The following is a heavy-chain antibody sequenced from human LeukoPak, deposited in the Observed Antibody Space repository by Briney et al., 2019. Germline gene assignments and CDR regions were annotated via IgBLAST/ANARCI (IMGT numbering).Heavy chain of an antibody. V-gene: IGHV4-34*01. D-gene: IGHD3-22*01. CDR3: ARGGDSSGYYLLDAFDI. J-gene: IGHJ3*02. CDR1: GVSFSGYY. CDR2: INHSGTT. Sequence: SETLSLTCAVYGVSFSGYYGSWIRQPPGKGLEWIGEINHSGTTNYNPSLTSRVTISVDTSKNQFSLKLSSVTAADTAVYYCARGGDSSGYYLLDAFDIWGQGTMVTVSS.